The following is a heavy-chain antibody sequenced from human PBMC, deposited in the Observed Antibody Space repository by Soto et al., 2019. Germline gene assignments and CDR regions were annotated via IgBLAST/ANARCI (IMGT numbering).Heavy chain of an antibody. Sequence: QVQLVQSGAEVKKPGASVKVSCKASGYTFTSYGISWVRQAPGQGLEWMGWISAYTGNTNYAQKLQGRVTMTTDTSTSTAYMELRSLRSDDTAVYYCAKDRDILTGYSLGFDYWGQGTLVTVSS. CDR2: ISAYTGNT. CDR1: GYTFTSYG. J-gene: IGHJ4*02. CDR3: AKDRDILTGYSLGFDY. V-gene: IGHV1-18*01. D-gene: IGHD3-9*01.